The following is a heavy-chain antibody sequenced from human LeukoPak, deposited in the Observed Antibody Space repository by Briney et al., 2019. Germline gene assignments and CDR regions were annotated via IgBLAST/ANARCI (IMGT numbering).Heavy chain of an antibody. CDR2: IIPIFGTA. Sequence: GASVKVSCKASGGTFSSYAISWVRQAPGQGLEWMGGIIPIFGTANYAQKFQGRVTITADESTSTAYMELSSLRSEDTAVYHCARDLTGGSYPPGAAFDIWGQGTMVTVSS. CDR3: ARDLTGGSYPPGAAFDI. V-gene: IGHV1-69*13. CDR1: GGTFSSYA. J-gene: IGHJ3*02. D-gene: IGHD1-26*01.